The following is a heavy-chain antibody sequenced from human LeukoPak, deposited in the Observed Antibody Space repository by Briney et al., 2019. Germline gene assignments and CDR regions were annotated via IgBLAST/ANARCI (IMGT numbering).Heavy chain of an antibody. Sequence: ASVKVSCKASGYTFTGYYMHWVRQAPGQGLEWMGWINPNSGGTNYAQKFQGRVTMTRDTSISIAYMELSRLRSDDTAVYYCVPAERAISGSGSYSLYYFDYWGQGTLVTVSS. CDR3: VPAERAISGSGSYSLYYFDY. CDR1: GYTFTGYY. D-gene: IGHD3-10*01. J-gene: IGHJ4*02. V-gene: IGHV1-2*02. CDR2: INPNSGGT.